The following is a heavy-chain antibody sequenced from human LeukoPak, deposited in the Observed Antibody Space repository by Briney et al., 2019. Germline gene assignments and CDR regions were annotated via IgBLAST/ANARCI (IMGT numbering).Heavy chain of an antibody. D-gene: IGHD2-2*01. V-gene: IGHV3-30-3*01. J-gene: IGHJ4*02. Sequence: GGSLRLSCAASGLTFSDEYMNWIRQAPGKGLEWVAVISYDEIKKNYADSVKGRFTISRDNSKNTLYLQMSSLRVEDTALYYCARDIVVAGAAASCFEYWGQGTLVTVSS. CDR1: GLTFSDEY. CDR3: ARDIVVAGAAASCFEY. CDR2: ISYDEIKK.